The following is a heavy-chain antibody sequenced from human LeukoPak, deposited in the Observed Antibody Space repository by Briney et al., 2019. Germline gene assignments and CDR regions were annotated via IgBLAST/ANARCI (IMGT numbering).Heavy chain of an antibody. CDR2: IYSGGST. Sequence: GRSLRLSCAASGFTFSSYGMHWVRQAPGKGLEWVAVIYSGGSTYYADSVKGRFTISRDNSKNTLYLQMNSLRAEDTAVYYCARFNGGFDYWGQGTLVTVSS. CDR3: ARFNGGFDY. D-gene: IGHD3-16*01. CDR1: GFTFSSYG. J-gene: IGHJ4*02. V-gene: IGHV3-NL1*01.